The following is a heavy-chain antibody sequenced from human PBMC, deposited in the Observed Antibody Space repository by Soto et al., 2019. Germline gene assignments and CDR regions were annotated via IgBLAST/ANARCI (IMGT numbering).Heavy chain of an antibody. Sequence: GGSLRLSCAASGFTFSSSAMSWFRQAPGKGMEWVSAISGSGGSTYYADSVKGRCTISRDKSKNTLYLQMNSLRAEAPAVYYCSKGGSRYSGPFNYWGQGNLVTVSS. J-gene: IGHJ4*02. D-gene: IGHD5-12*01. V-gene: IGHV3-23*01. CDR1: GFTFSSSA. CDR3: SKGGSRYSGPFNY. CDR2: ISGSGGST.